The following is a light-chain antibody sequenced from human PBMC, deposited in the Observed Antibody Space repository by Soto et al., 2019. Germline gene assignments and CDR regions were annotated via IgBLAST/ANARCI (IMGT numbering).Light chain of an antibody. CDR2: GAS. J-gene: IGKJ3*01. Sequence: EIVMTQSPATLSVSPGERATLSCRASQSVSSNLAWYQQKPGQAPRPLIYGASTRATGIPARFSGSGSGTEFTLTISSLQSEDFAVYYCQQYNSWFTFGPGTKVDIK. V-gene: IGKV3-15*01. CDR1: QSVSSN. CDR3: QQYNSWFT.